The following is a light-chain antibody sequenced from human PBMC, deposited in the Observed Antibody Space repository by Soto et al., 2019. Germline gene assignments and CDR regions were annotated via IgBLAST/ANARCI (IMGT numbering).Light chain of an antibody. CDR2: DAS. CDR1: QSVSSY. CDR3: QQRSNWPPSIT. J-gene: IGKJ5*01. V-gene: IGKV3-11*01. Sequence: EIVLTQSPATLSLSPGERATLSCRASQSVSSYLAWYQQKPGQAPRLLIYDASNRATGIPVRFSGSGSGTDFTLTISSLEPDDFAVYYCQQRSNWPPSITFGQGTRLEIK.